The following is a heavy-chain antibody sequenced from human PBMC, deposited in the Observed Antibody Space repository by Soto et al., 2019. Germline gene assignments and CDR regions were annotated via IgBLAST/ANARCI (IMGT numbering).Heavy chain of an antibody. D-gene: IGHD4-17*01. V-gene: IGHV3-30*18. CDR2: ISYDGSNK. J-gene: IGHJ4*02. Sequence: QVQLVESGGGVVQPGRSLRLSCAASGFTFSSYGMHWVRQAPGKGLEWVAVISYDGSNKYYADSVKGRFTISRDNSKNTLYLQMNSLRAEDTAVYYCAKVDTVTTSGYYFDYWGQGTLVTVSS. CDR1: GFTFSSYG. CDR3: AKVDTVTTSGYYFDY.